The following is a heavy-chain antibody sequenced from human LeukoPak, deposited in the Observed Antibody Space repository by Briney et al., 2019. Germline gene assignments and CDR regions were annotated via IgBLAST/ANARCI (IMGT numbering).Heavy chain of an antibody. D-gene: IGHD2-2*01. CDR1: GGSISSYY. Sequence: SETLSLTCTVSGGSISSYYWSWIRQPAGKGLEWIGRIYTSGSTNYNPSLKSRVTMSVDTSKNQFSLKLSSVTAADTAVYYCARTHSDCSSTSCYSVANYYFDYWGQGTLVTVSS. J-gene: IGHJ4*02. CDR2: IYTSGST. V-gene: IGHV4-4*07. CDR3: ARTHSDCSSTSCYSVANYYFDY.